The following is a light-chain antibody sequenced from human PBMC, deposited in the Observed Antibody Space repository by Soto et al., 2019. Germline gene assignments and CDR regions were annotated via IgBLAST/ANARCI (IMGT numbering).Light chain of an antibody. J-gene: IGKJ4*01. CDR2: WAS. V-gene: IGKV4-1*01. Sequence: DIVMTQSPGSLPVSLGERATITCKSSQSLLSTSNNRNYLAWYRQIPGHPPRLIMYWASTRESGVPDRFSGSGSGTDFTLTISSLQAEDVAVYYCQQYVSLPLTFGGGTKVDIK. CDR1: QSLLSTSNNRNY. CDR3: QQYVSLPLT.